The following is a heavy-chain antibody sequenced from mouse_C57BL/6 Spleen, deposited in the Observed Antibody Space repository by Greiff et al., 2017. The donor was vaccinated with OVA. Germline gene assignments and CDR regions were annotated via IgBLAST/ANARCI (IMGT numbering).Heavy chain of an antibody. D-gene: IGHD2-1*01. CDR1: GFTFSSYG. CDR2: ISSGGSYT. J-gene: IGHJ2*01. CDR3: ARQGGNYDFDY. V-gene: IGHV5-6*01. Sequence: EVKLVESGGDLVKPGGSLKLSCAASGFTFSSYGMSWVRQTPDKRLEWVATISSGGSYTYYPDSVKGRFTLSRDNSKNTLYLQMSSLKAEDTAMYYCARQGGNYDFDYWGQGTTLTVSS.